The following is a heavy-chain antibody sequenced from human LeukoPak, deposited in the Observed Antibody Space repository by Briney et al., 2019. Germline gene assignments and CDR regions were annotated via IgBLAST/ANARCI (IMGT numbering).Heavy chain of an antibody. CDR1: GFTFGDYA. D-gene: IGHD5-18*01. CDR2: IRSKAYGGAT. J-gene: IGHJ4*02. Sequence: GGSLRLSCTTSGFTFGDYAMNWFRQAPGKGLEWVGLIRSKAYGGATEYAASVIGRFTISRDDAKSIAYLQMNSLKTEDTAVYYCIRDRNSYGHALGEYWGQGTLVTVSS. CDR3: IRDRNSYGHALGEY. V-gene: IGHV3-49*03.